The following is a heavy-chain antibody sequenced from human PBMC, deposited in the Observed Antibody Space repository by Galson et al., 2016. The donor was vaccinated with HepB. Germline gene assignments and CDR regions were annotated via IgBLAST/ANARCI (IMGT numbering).Heavy chain of an antibody. J-gene: IGHJ6*02. CDR2: IHRSGST. Sequence: ETLSLTCAVSGGSFSGYYWNWIRQPPGKGLEWIGEIHRSGSTNYSPSLKGRVTMSVDTSMSQFSLKLSSVPAADTAVYYCASRRIFGSGSYGVDVWGQGTTVTVSS. CDR3: ASRRIFGSGSYGVDV. D-gene: IGHD3-10*01. V-gene: IGHV4-34*01. CDR1: GGSFSGYY.